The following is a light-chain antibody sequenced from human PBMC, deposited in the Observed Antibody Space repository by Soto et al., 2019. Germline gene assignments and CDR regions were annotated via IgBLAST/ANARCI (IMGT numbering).Light chain of an antibody. J-gene: IGKJ3*01. CDR2: GAS. V-gene: IGKV3-20*01. CDR3: QQSDTSSFT. Sequence: EIVLTQSPGTLSLSPGERATLSCRASQSVSSSYLAWYQQKPGQAPRLLIFGASSRATGIHYRFSGSGSGRVFAITISRLGPEDFAVYYCQQSDTSSFTFGPGTKVDIK. CDR1: QSVSSSY.